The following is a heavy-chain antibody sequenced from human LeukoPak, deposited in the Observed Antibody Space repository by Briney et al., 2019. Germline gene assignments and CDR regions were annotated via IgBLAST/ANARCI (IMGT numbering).Heavy chain of an antibody. V-gene: IGHV3-23*01. CDR2: ISGSGGST. J-gene: IGHJ4*02. CDR3: AKRMDTAMVTPSHFDY. Sequence: HPGGSLRLSCAASGFTFSSYGMHWVRQAPGKGLEWVSAISGSGGSTYYADSVKGRFTISRDNSKNTLYLQMNSLRAEDTAVYYCAKRMDTAMVTPSHFDYWGQGTLVTVSS. CDR1: GFTFSSYG. D-gene: IGHD5-18*01.